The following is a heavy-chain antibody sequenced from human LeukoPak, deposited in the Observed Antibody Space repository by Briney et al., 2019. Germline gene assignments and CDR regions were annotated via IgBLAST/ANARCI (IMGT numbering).Heavy chain of an antibody. J-gene: IGHJ4*02. V-gene: IGHV4-31*02. Sequence: SETLSLTWTVSGGSISSGGYYWSWIRQHPGKGLEWVGYIYYSGSTYYNPSLKSRVTISVDTSKNQFSLKLSSVTAADTAVYYCATSRRGYFDYWGQGTLVTVSS. CDR2: IYYSGST. CDR3: ATSRRGYFDY. CDR1: GGSISSGGYY. D-gene: IGHD3-16*01.